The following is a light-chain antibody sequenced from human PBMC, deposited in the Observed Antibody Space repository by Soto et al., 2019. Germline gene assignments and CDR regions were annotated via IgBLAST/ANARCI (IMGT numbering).Light chain of an antibody. V-gene: IGLV2-14*01. CDR3: SSYTSTSTLYV. Sequence: QSALTQPASVSGSPGQSITISYIGTSSDIGAYNYVSWYQQHPGKVPKLMIYEVTNRPSGLSNRFSGSKSGNTASLTISGLQAEDEADYFCSSYTSTSTLYVFGTGTKLTVL. CDR1: SSDIGAYNY. J-gene: IGLJ1*01. CDR2: EVT.